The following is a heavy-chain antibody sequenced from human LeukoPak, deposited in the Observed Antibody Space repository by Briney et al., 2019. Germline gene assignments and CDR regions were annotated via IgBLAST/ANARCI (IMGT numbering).Heavy chain of an antibody. D-gene: IGHD2-15*01. CDR1: GFTLSRFN. Sequence: PGGSLRLSCEVSGFTLSRFNMHWVRQAPGKGLEWVSGISSSSYYLTYADSVKGRFTASRDNAKNSVFLLMNSLTAEDTAVYYCARVDCSGASCYLDYWGQGTLVTVSS. CDR2: ISSSSYYL. CDR3: ARVDCSGASCYLDY. V-gene: IGHV3-21*01. J-gene: IGHJ4*02.